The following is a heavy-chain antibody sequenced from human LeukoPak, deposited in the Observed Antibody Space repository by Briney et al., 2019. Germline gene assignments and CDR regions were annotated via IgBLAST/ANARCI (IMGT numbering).Heavy chain of an antibody. J-gene: IGHJ4*02. V-gene: IGHV1-69*05. CDR3: ARDISGYDWGAFDY. CDR1: GGTFSSYA. D-gene: IGHD5-12*01. Sequence: SVKVSCKASGGTFSSYAISWVRQAPGQGLEWMERIIPIFGTANYAQKFQGRVTITTDESTSTAYMELSSLRSEDTAVYYCARDISGYDWGAFDYWGQGTLVTVSS. CDR2: IIPIFGTA.